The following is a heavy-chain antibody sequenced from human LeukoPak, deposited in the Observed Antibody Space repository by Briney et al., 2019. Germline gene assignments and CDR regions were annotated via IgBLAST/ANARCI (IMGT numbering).Heavy chain of an antibody. J-gene: IGHJ5*02. CDR1: GYTFTGYY. CDR2: INPNSGGT. Sequence: GASVKVSCKASGYTFTGYYMRWVRQAPGQGLEWMGWINPNSGGTNYAQKFQGRVTMTRDTSISTAYMELSRLRSDDTAVYYCGRDRAAAAGTVWFDPWGQGTLVTVSS. D-gene: IGHD6-13*01. CDR3: GRDRAAAAGTVWFDP. V-gene: IGHV1-2*02.